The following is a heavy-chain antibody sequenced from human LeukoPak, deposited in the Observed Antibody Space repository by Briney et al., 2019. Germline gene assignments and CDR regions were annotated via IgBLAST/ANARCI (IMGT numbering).Heavy chain of an antibody. Sequence: SETLSLTCTVSGGSISGSYWSWIRQPAGKVLEWIGRIYTSGTSNYKSSLKSRVTMSVDTSKNQFSLKLSSVTAADTAVYYCARFAPSYYYMDVWGKGTTVTVSS. CDR2: IYTSGTS. CDR1: GGSISGSY. V-gene: IGHV4-4*07. CDR3: ARFAPSYYYMDV. J-gene: IGHJ6*03. D-gene: IGHD3-16*01.